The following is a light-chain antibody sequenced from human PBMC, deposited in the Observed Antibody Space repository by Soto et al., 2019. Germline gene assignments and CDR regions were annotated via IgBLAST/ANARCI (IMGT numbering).Light chain of an antibody. J-gene: IGLJ1*01. CDR3: ATWDDSLNGFYV. Sequence: QSVLTQPPSVSAAPGQKVTISCSGSRSNIGNNYVAWYQQFPGTVPKLLIYRNNQRPSGVPDRFSGSKSGTSASLAISGLRSDDEADYFCATWDDSLNGFYVFGTGTKLTVL. CDR2: RNN. V-gene: IGLV1-47*01. CDR1: RSNIGNNY.